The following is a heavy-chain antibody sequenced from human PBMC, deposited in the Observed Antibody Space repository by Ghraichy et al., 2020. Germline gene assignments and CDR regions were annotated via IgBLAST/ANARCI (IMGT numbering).Heavy chain of an antibody. CDR3: ARVVAPHYYDSSGSIDY. J-gene: IGHJ4*02. CDR2: ISSSSSYI. CDR1: GFTFSSYS. D-gene: IGHD3-22*01. Sequence: GGSLRLSCAASGFTFSSYSMNWVRQAPGKGLEWVSSISSSSSYIYYADSVKGRFTISRDNAKNSLYLQMNSLRAEDTAVYYCARVVAPHYYDSSGSIDYWGQGTLVTVSS. V-gene: IGHV3-21*01.